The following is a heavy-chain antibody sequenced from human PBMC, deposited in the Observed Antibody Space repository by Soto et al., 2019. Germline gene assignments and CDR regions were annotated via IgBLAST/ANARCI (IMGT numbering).Heavy chain of an antibody. J-gene: IGHJ4*02. CDR3: ELSIEVAGYIDH. CDR1: GFTFSSYE. CDR2: ISSSGSTI. D-gene: IGHD6-19*01. V-gene: IGHV3-48*03. Sequence: GGSLRLSCAASGFTFSSYEMNWVRQAPGKGLEWVSYISSSGSTIYYADSVKGRFTISRDNAKNSLYLQMNSLRAEDTAVYYCELSIEVAGYIDHWGQGTLVTVSS.